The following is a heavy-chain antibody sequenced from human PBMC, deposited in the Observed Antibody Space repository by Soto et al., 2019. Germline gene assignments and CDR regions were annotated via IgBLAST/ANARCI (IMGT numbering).Heavy chain of an antibody. Sequence: SETMSLTCTVSGGSISSSSYYWGWIRQPPGKGLEWIGSIYYSGNTYYTPSLKSRVTISVDTSKNQFSLKASDTAMYYCVRQQGYSGYQYSWGQGTLVTVSS. D-gene: IGHD5-12*01. CDR3: VRQQGYSGYQYS. V-gene: IGHV4-39*01. CDR2: IYYSGNT. CDR1: GGSISSSSYY. J-gene: IGHJ4*02.